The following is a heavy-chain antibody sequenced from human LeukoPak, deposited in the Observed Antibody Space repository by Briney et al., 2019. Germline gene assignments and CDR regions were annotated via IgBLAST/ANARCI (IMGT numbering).Heavy chain of an antibody. CDR2: IIPILGIA. V-gene: IGHV1-69*04. J-gene: IGHJ4*02. CDR3: ARTQVKVAGGDNFDY. CDR1: GGTFSSYA. D-gene: IGHD3-16*01. Sequence: SVKVSCKASGGTFSSYAISWVRQAPGQGLEWMGRIIPILGIANYAQKFQGRVTITADKSTSTAYMELSSLRSEDTAVYYCARTQVKVAGGDNFDYWGQGTLVTVSS.